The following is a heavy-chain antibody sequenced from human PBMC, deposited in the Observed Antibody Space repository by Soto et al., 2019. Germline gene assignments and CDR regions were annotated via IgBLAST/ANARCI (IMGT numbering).Heavy chain of an antibody. Sequence: QVQLQQWGAGLLKPSETLSLTCAVYGGSFSGYYWSWIRQPPGKGLEWIGEINHSGSTNYNPSLKSRVTISVDTSKNQFSLRLSSVTAADTAVYYCARGLDTAMVDYWVQGTLVTVSS. V-gene: IGHV4-34*01. CDR1: GGSFSGYY. CDR2: INHSGST. J-gene: IGHJ4*02. CDR3: ARGLDTAMVDY. D-gene: IGHD5-18*01.